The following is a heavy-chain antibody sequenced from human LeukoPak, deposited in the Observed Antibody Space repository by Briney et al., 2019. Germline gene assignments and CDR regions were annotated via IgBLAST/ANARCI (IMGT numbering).Heavy chain of an antibody. CDR2: ITSSGSSI. V-gene: IGHV3-21*01. CDR3: ARTGGIGTTKFDN. CDR1: GFTFSSYT. D-gene: IGHD4-17*01. J-gene: IGHJ4*02. Sequence: GSLRLSCAASGFTFSSYTMNWVRQAPGKGLEWVSSITSSGSSIYYADSMRGRFAISRDNAKNSLYLQMNSLRAEDTAVYYCARTGGIGTTKFDNWGQGTLVTVSS.